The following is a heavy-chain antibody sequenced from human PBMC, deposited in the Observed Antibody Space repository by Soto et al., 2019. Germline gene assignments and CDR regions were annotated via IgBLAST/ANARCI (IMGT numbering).Heavy chain of an antibody. D-gene: IGHD3-10*01. Sequence: QVQLVQSGDEVRKPGSSVRVACKASGDKFSTYAINGVRQVPGQGLEWMGGIITFFGASMYAQKFQGRVTITADESASTAYMGVSSLRSEKTAGYYCALGGKDRFRGSGMDVWGQGTTVTVSS. V-gene: IGHV1-69*01. CDR1: GDKFSTYA. J-gene: IGHJ6*02. CDR3: ALGGKDRFRGSGMDV. CDR2: IITFFGAS.